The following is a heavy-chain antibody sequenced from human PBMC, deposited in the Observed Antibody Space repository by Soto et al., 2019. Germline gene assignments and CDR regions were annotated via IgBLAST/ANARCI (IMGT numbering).Heavy chain of an antibody. Sequence: GESLKISCKGSGYSFTSYWIGWVRQMPGKGLEWMGIIYPGDSDTRYSPSFQGQVTISADKSISTAYLQWSSLKASDTAMYYCAREEGNGYCSGGSCYYYYGMDVWGQGTTVTVSS. J-gene: IGHJ6*02. D-gene: IGHD2-15*01. CDR1: GYSFTSYW. CDR2: IYPGDSDT. CDR3: AREEGNGYCSGGSCYYYYGMDV. V-gene: IGHV5-51*01.